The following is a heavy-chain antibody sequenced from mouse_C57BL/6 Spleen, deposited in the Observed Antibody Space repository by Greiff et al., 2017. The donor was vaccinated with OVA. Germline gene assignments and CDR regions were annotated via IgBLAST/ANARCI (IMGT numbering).Heavy chain of an antibody. D-gene: IGHD1-1*01. CDR1: GFTFSSYA. V-gene: IGHV5-4*01. J-gene: IGHJ2*01. Sequence: EVKVVESGGGLVKPGGSLKLSCAASGFTFSSYAMSWVRQTPEKRLEWVATISDGGSYTYYPDNVKGRFTISRDNAKNNLYLQMSHLKSEDTAMYYCARDYYGSSGYFDYWGQGTTLTVSS. CDR2: ISDGGSYT. CDR3: ARDYYGSSGYFDY.